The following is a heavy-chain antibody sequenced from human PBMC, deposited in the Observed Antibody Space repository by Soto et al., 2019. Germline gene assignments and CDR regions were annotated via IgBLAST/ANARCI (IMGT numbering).Heavy chain of an antibody. V-gene: IGHV3-23*01. Sequence: GGSLRLSCAASGFTFSSYAMSWVRQAPGKGLEWVSAISGSGGSTYYADPVKGRFTISRDNSKNTLYLQMNSLRAEDTAVYYCAKSVVGWEAEGVDYWGQGTLVTVSS. CDR3: AKSVVGWEAEGVDY. D-gene: IGHD2-15*01. CDR2: ISGSGGST. J-gene: IGHJ4*02. CDR1: GFTFSSYA.